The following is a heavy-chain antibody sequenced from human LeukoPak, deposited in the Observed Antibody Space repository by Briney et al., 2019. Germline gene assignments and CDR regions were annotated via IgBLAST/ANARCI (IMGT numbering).Heavy chain of an antibody. CDR1: GYRFGSHW. CDR2: INNEGSST. D-gene: IGHD3-22*01. CDR3: ARDQCFSGYCHFFDS. V-gene: IGHV3-74*01. Sequence: GGSLRLSCAASGYRFGSHWMHWVRQGPGKGLVWVSRINNEGSSTSYADSVKGRFTISRDNAKNTLYLQMTSLRAEDTAMYYCARDQCFSGYCHFFDSWGRGTMVTVSS. J-gene: IGHJ3*01.